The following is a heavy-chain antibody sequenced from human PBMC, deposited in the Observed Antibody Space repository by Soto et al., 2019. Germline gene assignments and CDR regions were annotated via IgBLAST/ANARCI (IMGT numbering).Heavy chain of an antibody. CDR1: GGSITSYY. V-gene: IGHV4-59*01. CDR2: ISYSGST. Sequence: PSETLSLICTVYGGSITSYYWSWIRQPPGKGLEWIGYISYSGSTRYNPSLKSRVIISVDTPKNQFSLELSSVTAADTAVYFCARDRLASLVDSAFDYWGQGTLVTVSS. J-gene: IGHJ4*02. D-gene: IGHD2-15*01. CDR3: ARDRLASLVDSAFDY.